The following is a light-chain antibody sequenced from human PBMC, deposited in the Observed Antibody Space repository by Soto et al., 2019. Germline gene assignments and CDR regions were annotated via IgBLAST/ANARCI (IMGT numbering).Light chain of an antibody. V-gene: IGLV1-44*01. J-gene: IGLJ2*01. Sequence: QSVLTQPPSASGPPGQRVTISCSGSSSNVGRNTVNWYQQLSGAAPTLLIYNTNKRPSGVPDRFSGSKSDTSASLAISGLQSEDEADYYCAAWDDGLNAVLFGGGTKLNVL. CDR3: AAWDDGLNAVL. CDR1: SSNVGRNT. CDR2: NTN.